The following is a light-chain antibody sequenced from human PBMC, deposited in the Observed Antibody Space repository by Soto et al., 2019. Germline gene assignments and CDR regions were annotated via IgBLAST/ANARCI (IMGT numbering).Light chain of an antibody. CDR1: SSNIGAGYD. Sequence: QSVLTQPPSVSGAPGQRVTISCTGSSSNIGAGYDVHWYQLLPGTARKLLIYGNSNRPSGVPDRFSGSKSGTSASLAITGLQAEDEADYYCQSYDSSPSGYVFGTGTKLTVL. V-gene: IGLV1-40*01. CDR3: QSYDSSPSGYV. J-gene: IGLJ1*01. CDR2: GNS.